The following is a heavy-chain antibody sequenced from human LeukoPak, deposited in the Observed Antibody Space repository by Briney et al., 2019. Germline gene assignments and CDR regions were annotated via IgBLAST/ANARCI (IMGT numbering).Heavy chain of an antibody. J-gene: IGHJ4*02. CDR1: GFTFSSYA. D-gene: IGHD2-8*02. CDR3: AKACDMYWWCMFQCPFDY. CDR2: ISGSGGST. V-gene: IGHV3-23*01. Sequence: PGGSLRLSCAASGFTFSSYAMSWVRQAPGKGLEWVSAISGSGGSTYYADSVKGRFTISRDNSKNTLYLQMNSLRAEDTAVYYCAKACDMYWWCMFQCPFDYWGQGTLVTVSS.